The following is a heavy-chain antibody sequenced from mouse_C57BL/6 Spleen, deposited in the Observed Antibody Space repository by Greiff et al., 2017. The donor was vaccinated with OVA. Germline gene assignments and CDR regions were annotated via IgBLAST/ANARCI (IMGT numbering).Heavy chain of an antibody. J-gene: IGHJ2*01. V-gene: IGHV5-17*01. Sequence: EVKLMESGGGLVKPGGSLKLSCAASGFTFSDYGMHWVRQAPEKGLEWVAYISSGSSTIYYADTVKGRFTISRDNAKNTLFLQMTSLRSEDTAMYYCARWTYYFDYWGQGTTLTVSS. CDR2: ISSGSSTI. CDR1: GFTFSDYG. CDR3: ARWTYYFDY.